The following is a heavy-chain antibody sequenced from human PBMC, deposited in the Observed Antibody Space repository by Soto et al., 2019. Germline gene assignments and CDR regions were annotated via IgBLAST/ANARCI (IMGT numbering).Heavy chain of an antibody. D-gene: IGHD4-17*01. CDR3: AGSQQTSVTSPLADP. J-gene: IGHJ5*02. Sequence: QVQLVESGGGVVQPGRSLRLSCAASGFTFSSYAMHWVRQAPGKGLEWVTVISYDGNNKYYADSVEGRFTISRDNSKKPLYFQMNRLRTGDTGWDYRAGSQQTSVTSPLADPWGQGTLVTVSS. CDR1: GFTFSSYA. CDR2: ISYDGNNK. V-gene: IGHV3-30*14.